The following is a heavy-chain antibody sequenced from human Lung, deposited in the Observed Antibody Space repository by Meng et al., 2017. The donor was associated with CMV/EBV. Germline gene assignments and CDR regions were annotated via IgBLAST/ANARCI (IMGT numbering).Heavy chain of an antibody. D-gene: IGHD2-21*01. J-gene: IGHJ4*02. CDR1: GGSINSYY. Sequence: VRLRGSGPGLVKPSETLSLTCTVSGGSINSYYWSWIRQPPGQGLEWLGYFYYRGNSNYNPSLKSRVTISVDTSKNLFSLNLTSVTAADAALDYCARGSYLAVEGWGLGTLVTVSS. CDR3: ARGSYLAVEG. CDR2: FYYRGNS. V-gene: IGHV4-59*01.